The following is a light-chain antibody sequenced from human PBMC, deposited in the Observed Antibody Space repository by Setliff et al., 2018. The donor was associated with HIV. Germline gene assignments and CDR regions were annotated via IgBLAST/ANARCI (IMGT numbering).Light chain of an antibody. CDR1: SSNIGSNF. Sequence: QSALTQPPSASGTPGQRITISCSGSSSNIGSNFVYWYQHLPGTAPTLLIYKNNQRPSGVPDRFSGSKSGTSGSLAISGLRSEDEADYSCAAWDDNLNAWVFGGGTK. J-gene: IGLJ3*02. CDR2: KNN. CDR3: AAWDDNLNAWV. V-gene: IGLV1-47*01.